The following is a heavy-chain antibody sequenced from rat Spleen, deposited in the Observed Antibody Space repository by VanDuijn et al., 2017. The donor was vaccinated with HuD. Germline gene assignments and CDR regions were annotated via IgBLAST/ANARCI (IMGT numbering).Heavy chain of an antibody. J-gene: IGHJ2*01. CDR1: GFSLNNYG. CDR2: IWGDGTT. CDR3: ARDVYDGTYYY. D-gene: IGHD1-12*02. V-gene: IGHV2-13*01. Sequence: QVQLKESGPGLVQPSQTLSLTCTVSGFSLNNYGVLWVRQPPGKGLDWMGVIWGDGTTAYNSALKSRLSISRDTSKSQVFLKMNSLQTEDTATYYCARDVYDGTYYYWGQGVMVTVSS.